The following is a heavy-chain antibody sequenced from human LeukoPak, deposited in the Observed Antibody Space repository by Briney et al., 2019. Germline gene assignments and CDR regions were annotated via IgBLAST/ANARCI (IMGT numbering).Heavy chain of an antibody. CDR2: IISSGNTI. J-gene: IGHJ4*02. D-gene: IGHD6-19*01. CDR3: ARGTSGWYRGFDY. CDR1: GFTFSDYY. V-gene: IGHV3-11*01. Sequence: GGSLRLSCAAFGFTFSDYYMSWIRQAPGKGLEWVSYIISSGNTIYYADSVKGRFTISRDNAKNSLYLQMNSLRAEDTAVYYCARGTSGWYRGFDYWGQGTLVTVSS.